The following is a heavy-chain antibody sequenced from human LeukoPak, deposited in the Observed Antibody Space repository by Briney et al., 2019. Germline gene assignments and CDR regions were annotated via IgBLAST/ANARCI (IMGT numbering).Heavy chain of an antibody. V-gene: IGHV3-49*03. J-gene: IGHJ4*02. D-gene: IGHD3-3*01. CDR1: GFTFCDYA. CDR3: TRDPGGYYRNY. CDR2: IRSKAYGGTT. Sequence: GGSLRLSCTASGFTFCDYAMSWFRQAPGKGLEWVGFIRSKAYGGTTEYAASVKGRFTISRDDSKSIAYLQMNSLKTEDTAVYYCTRDPGGYYRNYWGQGTLVTVSS.